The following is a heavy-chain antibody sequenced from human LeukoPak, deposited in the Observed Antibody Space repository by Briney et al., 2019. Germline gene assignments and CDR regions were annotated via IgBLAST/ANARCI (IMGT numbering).Heavy chain of an antibody. CDR1: EFSVKYNY. Sequence: GGSLRLSCAASEFSVKYNYMTWVRQAPGKGLEWVSLLYSAGSTNYADSVKGRFTISRDDSKNTVYLQMNSLRAEDTAVYYCAKGDKGSFNGDLLYWGQGTLVTVSS. CDR3: AKGDKGSFNGDLLY. CDR2: LYSAGST. V-gene: IGHV3-53*01. D-gene: IGHD3-10*01. J-gene: IGHJ4*02.